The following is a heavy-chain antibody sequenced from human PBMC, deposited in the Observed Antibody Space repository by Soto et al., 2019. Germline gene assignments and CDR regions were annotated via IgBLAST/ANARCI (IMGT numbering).Heavy chain of an antibody. Sequence: VKLVESGGGVVQPGGSLRLSCAASGFTFNIYGMHWVRQAPDKGLEWVALISYDGSNQYYADSVKGRFTISRENSKNTLFLQMNSLRADGTAVYYCAKDQASGQGSFDSWGQGTLVTVSS. CDR2: ISYDGSNQ. CDR1: GFTFNIYG. V-gene: IGHV3-30*18. J-gene: IGHJ4*02. CDR3: AKDQASGQGSFDS.